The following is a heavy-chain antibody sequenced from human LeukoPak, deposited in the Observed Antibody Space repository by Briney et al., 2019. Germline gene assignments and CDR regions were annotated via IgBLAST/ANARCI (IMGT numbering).Heavy chain of an antibody. CDR2: IYHSGST. D-gene: IGHD3-16*01. Sequence: SETLSLTCTVSGGSMSSYYWSWIRQPPGKGLEWIGYIYHSGSTNYNPSLKSRLTISVDTSKNQFSLKLSSVTAADTAVYYCARSMIMFGGVMDYWGQGTLVTVSS. CDR1: GGSMSSYY. CDR3: ARSMIMFGGVMDY. V-gene: IGHV4-59*01. J-gene: IGHJ4*02.